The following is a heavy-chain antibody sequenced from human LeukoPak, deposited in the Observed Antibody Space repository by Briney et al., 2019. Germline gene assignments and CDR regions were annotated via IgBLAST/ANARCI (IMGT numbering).Heavy chain of an antibody. J-gene: IGHJ3*01. Sequence: GGSLRLSCAASGLTFSSYAMTWVRQAPGKGLEWVSGISGSGDSTYYADSVKGRFTISRDNSKNTLHLQMNSLRAEDTALYYCAKDKGAFYGSGTSPETYVFDFWGQGTMVTVSS. V-gene: IGHV3-23*01. CDR2: ISGSGDST. D-gene: IGHD3-10*01. CDR1: GLTFSSYA. CDR3: AKDKGAFYGSGTSPETYVFDF.